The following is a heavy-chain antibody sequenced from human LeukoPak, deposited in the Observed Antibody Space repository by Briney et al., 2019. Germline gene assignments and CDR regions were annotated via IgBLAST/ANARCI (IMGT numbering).Heavy chain of an antibody. Sequence: GGSLRLSCAASGFTFSNAWMSWVRQAPGKGLEWVGRIKSKTDGGTTAYAAPVKGRFNISRDDSKKTLYLQMNSLKTEDIGVCYCTPEMGAADVFDIWGQGTMVTVSS. CDR1: GFTFSNAW. J-gene: IGHJ3*02. CDR3: TPEMGAADVFDI. CDR2: IKSKTDGGTT. V-gene: IGHV3-15*01. D-gene: IGHD1-26*01.